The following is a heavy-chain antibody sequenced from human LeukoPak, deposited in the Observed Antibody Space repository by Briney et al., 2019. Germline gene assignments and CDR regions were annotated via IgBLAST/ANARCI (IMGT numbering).Heavy chain of an antibody. Sequence: GGSLRLSCAASEFTFSSYSMNWVRQAPGKGLEWVSYISNSGNYKSYADSVKGRFTISRDNTKNSLYLQMNGLRAEDTAVYYCARSRSSVYWLFDYGGQGILVTAYS. CDR3: ARSRSSVYWLFDY. CDR1: EFTFSSYS. D-gene: IGHD3-22*01. J-gene: IGHJ4*02. V-gene: IGHV3-21*05. CDR2: ISNSGNYK.